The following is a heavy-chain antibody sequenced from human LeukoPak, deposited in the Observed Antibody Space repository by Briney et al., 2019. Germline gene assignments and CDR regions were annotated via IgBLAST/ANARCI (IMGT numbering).Heavy chain of an antibody. CDR1: GGSISSSNW. Sequence: SGTLSLTCAVSGGSISSSNWWSWVRTPPGKGLEWIGEIYHSGSTNYNPSLKSRVTISVDKSKNQLSLKLSSVTAADTAVYYCARDHENGSGSYYMPWGQGTLVTVSS. CDR2: IYHSGST. J-gene: IGHJ5*02. CDR3: ARDHENGSGSYYMP. D-gene: IGHD3-10*01. V-gene: IGHV4-4*02.